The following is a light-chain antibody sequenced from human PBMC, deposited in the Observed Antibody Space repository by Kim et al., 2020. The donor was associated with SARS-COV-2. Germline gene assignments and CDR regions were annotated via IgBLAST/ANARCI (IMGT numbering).Light chain of an antibody. CDR2: EVR. CDR3: CSYAGSSTYV. CDR1: SSDVGSYNL. V-gene: IGLV2-23*02. J-gene: IGLJ1*01. Sequence: GQSITISCTGTSSDVGSYNLVSWYQQHPGKAPKLMTFEVRKRPSGVSNRFSGSNSGNTASLTISGLQAEDEADYYCCSYAGSSTYVFGTGTKVTVL.